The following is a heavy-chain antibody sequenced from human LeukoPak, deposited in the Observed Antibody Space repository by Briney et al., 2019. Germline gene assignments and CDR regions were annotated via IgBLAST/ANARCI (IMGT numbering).Heavy chain of an antibody. Sequence: ASVKVSCKASGYTFTSYGISWVRQAPGQGLEWMGWISAYNGNTNYAQKLQGRVTMTTDTSTSTAYMELRSLRSDDTAVYYCAREWGRRWLRLGGHWFDPWGQGTLVTVSS. J-gene: IGHJ5*02. CDR1: GYTFTSYG. CDR2: ISAYNGNT. V-gene: IGHV1-18*01. D-gene: IGHD5-12*01. CDR3: AREWGRRWLRLGGHWFDP.